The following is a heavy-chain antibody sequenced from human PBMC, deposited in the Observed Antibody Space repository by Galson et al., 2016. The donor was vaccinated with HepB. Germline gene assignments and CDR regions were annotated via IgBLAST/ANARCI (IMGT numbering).Heavy chain of an antibody. J-gene: IGHJ4*02. CDR2: ITGDRANA. D-gene: IGHD4-23*01. CDR1: GFTFGTYT. Sequence: SLRLSCAASGFTFGTYTMHWIRQAPGEGLQWVSLITGDRANAYYADSVKGRFTISRDNRKNSLYLQMNSLRTEDIALYYCAKDHGGYSGFDYWGQGTLVTVSS. V-gene: IGHV3-43*01. CDR3: AKDHGGYSGFDY.